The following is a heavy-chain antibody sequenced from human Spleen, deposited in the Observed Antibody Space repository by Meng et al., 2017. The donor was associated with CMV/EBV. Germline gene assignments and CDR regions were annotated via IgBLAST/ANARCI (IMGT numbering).Heavy chain of an antibody. D-gene: IGHD3-10*01. CDR1: GFTSNDYA. Sequence: SCAASGFTSNDYAMHWIRQAPGKGLEWVSGIYGNSARIDYADSVKGRFTISRDNAKNSLYLQMNGLRTEDTAVYYCIRDVRPGGADVWGQGTTVTVSS. V-gene: IGHV3-9*02. CDR3: IRDVRPGGADV. J-gene: IGHJ6*02. CDR2: IYGNSARI.